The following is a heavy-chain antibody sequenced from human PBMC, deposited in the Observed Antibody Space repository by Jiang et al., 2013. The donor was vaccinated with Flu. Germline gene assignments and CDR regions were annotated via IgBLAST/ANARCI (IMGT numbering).Heavy chain of an antibody. CDR1: GGSIDTSDYY. J-gene: IGHJ4*02. CDR3: ARINYYGSGTYHFDY. Sequence: PGLVKPSETLSLTCSVTGGSIDTSDYYWGWIRQPPGKGLEWIGNIYYSGTTYYHPSLKSRLTISIDTSKNLFSLKVRSVTAADTAVYYCARINYYGSGTYHFDYWGPGSLVTVSS. V-gene: IGHV4-39*01. CDR2: IYYSGTT. D-gene: IGHD3-10*01.